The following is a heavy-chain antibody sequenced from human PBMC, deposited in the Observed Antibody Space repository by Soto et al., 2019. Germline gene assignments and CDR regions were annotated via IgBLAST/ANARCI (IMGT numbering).Heavy chain of an antibody. CDR3: ARVGPWVPYYYDSSPYTFENWFDT. Sequence: SETLSLTCAVSGYSISSGYYWGWLRQPPGKGLEWIGSIYYGGSTYYNPSLNSRVTLSIDMTNNHVSLILNSVTAADTAVYYCARVGPWVPYYYDSSPYTFENWFDTWGQGTLVTVSS. D-gene: IGHD3-22*01. CDR2: IYYGGST. CDR1: GYSISSGYY. V-gene: IGHV4-38-2*01. J-gene: IGHJ5*02.